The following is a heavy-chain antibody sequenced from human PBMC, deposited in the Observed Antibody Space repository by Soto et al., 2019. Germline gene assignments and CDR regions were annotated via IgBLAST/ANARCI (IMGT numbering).Heavy chain of an antibody. J-gene: IGHJ4*02. Sequence: QVQLQQWGAGLLKPSETLSLTCAVYGGSFSGYYWSWIRQPPGKGLEWIGEINHSGSTNYNPSLKSRVTISVDTSKNQFSLKLSSVTAADTAVYYCARVKGSPGYYDSSGYYPFDYWGQGTLVTVSS. CDR1: GGSFSGYY. CDR3: ARVKGSPGYYDSSGYYPFDY. D-gene: IGHD3-22*01. V-gene: IGHV4-34*01. CDR2: INHSGST.